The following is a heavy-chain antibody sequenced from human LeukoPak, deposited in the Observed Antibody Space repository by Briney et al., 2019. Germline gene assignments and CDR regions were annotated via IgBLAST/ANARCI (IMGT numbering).Heavy chain of an antibody. V-gene: IGHV1-18*01. Sequence: GASVKVFCTASGYTFTSYGIRWVRQAPGQGLEWMGWISAYNGNTNYAQKLQGRVTMTTDTSTSTAYMELRSLRSDDTAVYYCARASYYYDSSGYYTSSFDYWGQGTLVTVSS. CDR1: GYTFTSYG. D-gene: IGHD3-22*01. CDR3: ARASYYYDSSGYYTSSFDY. J-gene: IGHJ4*02. CDR2: ISAYNGNT.